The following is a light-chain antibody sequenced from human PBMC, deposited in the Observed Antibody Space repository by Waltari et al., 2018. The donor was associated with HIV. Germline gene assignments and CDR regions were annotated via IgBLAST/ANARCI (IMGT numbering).Light chain of an antibody. Sequence: EFVLTQSPGTLSLSPGESATLSCRASQSVSSNYLAWYQQKPGQAPRLLSYDTSYRATGIPDRFSGSGSGTDFTLTISRLEPEDFAVYYCQQYGGSPGTFGQGTKVEIE. J-gene: IGKJ1*01. CDR1: QSVSSNY. CDR3: QQYGGSPGT. CDR2: DTS. V-gene: IGKV3-20*01.